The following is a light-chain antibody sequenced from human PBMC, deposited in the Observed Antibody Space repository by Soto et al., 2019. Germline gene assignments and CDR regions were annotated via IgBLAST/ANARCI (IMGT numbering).Light chain of an antibody. CDR2: CAS. J-gene: IGKJ2*03. V-gene: IGKV3-20*01. Sequence: EIVSTQSPGTLSLSPGERATLSCRASQSVSSSYLAWYQQKPGQAPRLLIYCASSRATGIPDRFSGSGSGTAFTLIISRLEPEDFAVYYGCQYCSSPLYRFGEGNKLKIK. CDR1: QSVSSSY. CDR3: CQYCSSPLYR.